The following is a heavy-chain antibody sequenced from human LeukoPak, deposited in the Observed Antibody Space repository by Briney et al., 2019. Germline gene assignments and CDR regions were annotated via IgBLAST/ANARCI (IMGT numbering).Heavy chain of an antibody. V-gene: IGHV3-23*01. D-gene: IGHD2-21*02. CDR1: GFTFGSYA. J-gene: IGHJ5*02. Sequence: GGSLRLSCEASGFTFGSYAMYWVRQAPGKGLEWVAGIFGSGSSPYYADSVKGRFTISRDNSKNTLYLQMNSLRAEDTAVYYCAKDKGPTAEGWFDPWGQGTLVTVSS. CDR3: AKDKGPTAEGWFDP. CDR2: IFGSGSSP.